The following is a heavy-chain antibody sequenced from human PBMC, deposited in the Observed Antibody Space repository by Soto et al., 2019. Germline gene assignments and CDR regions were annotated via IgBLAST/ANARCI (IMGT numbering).Heavy chain of an antibody. V-gene: IGHV3-15*01. D-gene: IGHD1-1*01. Sequence: EVQLVESGGGLVNPGGSLRLSCAASGFTFNNAWMSWVRQAPGKGLEGGGRIKSNTDGGTADYAAPVNGRFTVSRDDSKNTVYLQMNSLKTEDTAVYYCATDLKTATERGKFDYLGQGTLVTVSS. CDR3: ATDLKTATERGKFDY. J-gene: IGHJ4*02. CDR2: IKSNTDGGTA. CDR1: GFTFNNAW.